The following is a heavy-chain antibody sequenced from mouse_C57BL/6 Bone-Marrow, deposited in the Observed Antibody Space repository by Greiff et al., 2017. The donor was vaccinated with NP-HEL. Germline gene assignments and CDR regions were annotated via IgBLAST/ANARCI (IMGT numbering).Heavy chain of an antibody. D-gene: IGHD1-1*01. CDR2: IHPNSGST. V-gene: IGHV1-64*01. J-gene: IGHJ1*03. Sequence: QVQLQQPGAELVKPGASVKLSCKASGYTFTSYWMHWVKQRPGQGLEWIGMIHPNSGSTNHNEKFKSKATLTVDKSSSTAYMQLSSLTSEDSAVYYCARAPLYYYGSSYWYFDVWGTGTTVTVSS. CDR3: ARAPLYYYGSSYWYFDV. CDR1: GYTFTSYW.